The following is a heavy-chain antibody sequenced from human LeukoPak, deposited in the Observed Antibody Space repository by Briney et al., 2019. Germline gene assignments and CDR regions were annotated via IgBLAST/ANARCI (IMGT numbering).Heavy chain of an antibody. CDR1: GASISSGGYS. J-gene: IGHJ5*02. V-gene: IGHV4-31*03. CDR2: IYYTGST. D-gene: IGHD6-13*01. CDR3: ARDTAAGTHWFDP. Sequence: PSETLSLTCTVSGASISSGGYSWSWVRQHPGKGLEWIGCIYYTGSTYYNPSLERRVTISVATSKNQFSLKVSSVTAADTAVYYCARDTAAGTHWFDPWGQGTLVTVSS.